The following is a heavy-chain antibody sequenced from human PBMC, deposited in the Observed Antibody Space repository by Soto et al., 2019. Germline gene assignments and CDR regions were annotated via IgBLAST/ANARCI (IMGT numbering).Heavy chain of an antibody. CDR1: GFSLSTSGVG. Sequence: QITLKESGPTLVKPTQTLTLTCTFSGFSLSTSGVGVGWIRQPPGKALEWLALIYWNDDKRYSPSLKSRLTITKDTSKNQVVLTMTNMDPVDTATYYCALLQPGYSSSWYNNWFDPWGQGTLVTVSS. D-gene: IGHD6-13*01. J-gene: IGHJ5*02. CDR3: ALLQPGYSSSWYNNWFDP. CDR2: IYWNDDK. V-gene: IGHV2-5*01.